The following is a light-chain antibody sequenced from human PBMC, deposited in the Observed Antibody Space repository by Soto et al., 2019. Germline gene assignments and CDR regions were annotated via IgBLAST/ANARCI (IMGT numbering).Light chain of an antibody. Sequence: DIQMTQSPSTLSASVGDRVTITCRASQSISIWLAWDQQRPGKAPKLLIYKASSLESGVPSRFSGSGSETEFTLTISSLRPNDFATYSCQQYNVFPWTFVRGTRVEIK. J-gene: IGKJ1*01. CDR1: QSISIW. CDR2: KAS. V-gene: IGKV1-5*03. CDR3: QQYNVFPWT.